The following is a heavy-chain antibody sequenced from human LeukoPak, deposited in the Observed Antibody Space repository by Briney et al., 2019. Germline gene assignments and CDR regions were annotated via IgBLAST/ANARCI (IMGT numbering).Heavy chain of an antibody. Sequence: GASVKVSFKASGYTFTSYGISWVRQAPGQGLEWMGWISAYNGNTNYAQKLQGRVTMTTDTSTSTAYMELRSLRSDDTAVYYCARGAMVRGVPYYFDYWGQGTLVTVSS. J-gene: IGHJ4*02. CDR2: ISAYNGNT. CDR3: ARGAMVRGVPYYFDY. V-gene: IGHV1-18*01. D-gene: IGHD3-10*01. CDR1: GYTFTSYG.